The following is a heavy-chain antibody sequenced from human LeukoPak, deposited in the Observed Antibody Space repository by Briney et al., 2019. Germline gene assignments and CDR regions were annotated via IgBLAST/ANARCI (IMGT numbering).Heavy chain of an antibody. V-gene: IGHV4-61*02. CDR1: GDSISSGTYY. J-gene: IGHJ3*02. CDR3: ARVGSSGPYDAFDI. D-gene: IGHD3-22*01. CDR2: IYTSGST. Sequence: SETLSLTCTVSGDSISSGTYYWSWIRQPAGKGLEWIGRIYTSGSTNYNPSLKSRVTMSVDTSKNQFSLKLSSVTAADTAVYYCARVGSSGPYDAFDIWGQGTMVTVSS.